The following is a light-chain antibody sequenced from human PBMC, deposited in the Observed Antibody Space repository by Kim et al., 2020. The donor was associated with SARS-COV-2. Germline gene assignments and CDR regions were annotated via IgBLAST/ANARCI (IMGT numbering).Light chain of an antibody. CDR3: QHRYNWPPT. V-gene: IGKV3-11*01. Sequence: LSLGERATRSCRASQGSGNYLVWYQQKPGQAPRLLICDVSAGAAGVPARFSGSGSGADFTLTISSLEPEDVAVYYCQHRYNWPPTFGGGTKVDIK. CDR2: DVS. J-gene: IGKJ4*01. CDR1: QGSGNY.